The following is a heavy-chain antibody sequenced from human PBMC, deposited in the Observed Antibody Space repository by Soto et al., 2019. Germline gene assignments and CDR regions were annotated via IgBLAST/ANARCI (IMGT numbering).Heavy chain of an antibody. CDR3: ARETGYGDYLGWFDP. CDR1: GGSISSYY. Sequence: TSETLSLTCTVSGGSISSYYWSWIRQPPGKGLEWIGYIYYSGSTNYNPSLKSRVTISVDTSKNQFSLKLSSVTAADTAVYYCARETGYGDYLGWFDPWGQGTLVTVSS. D-gene: IGHD4-17*01. V-gene: IGHV4-59*01. CDR2: IYYSGST. J-gene: IGHJ5*02.